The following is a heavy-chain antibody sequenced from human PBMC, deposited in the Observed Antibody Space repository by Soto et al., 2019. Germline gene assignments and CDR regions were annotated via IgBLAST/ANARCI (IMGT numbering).Heavy chain of an antibody. D-gene: IGHD5-18*01. Sequence: EVQLVESGGGLVQPGRSLRLSCAASGFTFDDYAMYWVRQAPGKGLEWVSGISWNSGSIGYADSVKGRFTISRDNAKNSGYLQMNSLGAEETALYYCAKAVGSYGNFDYWGQGTLVTVSS. CDR1: GFTFDDYA. V-gene: IGHV3-9*01. J-gene: IGHJ4*02. CDR2: ISWNSGSI. CDR3: AKAVGSYGNFDY.